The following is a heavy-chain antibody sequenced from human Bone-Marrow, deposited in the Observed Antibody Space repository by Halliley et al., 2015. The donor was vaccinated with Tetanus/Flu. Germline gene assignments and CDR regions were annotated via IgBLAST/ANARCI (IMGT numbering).Heavy chain of an antibody. CDR2: VSHSGTS. V-gene: IGHV4-59*08. CDR3: GRLAKLSGPASWSRPVDS. J-gene: IGHJ5*01. D-gene: IGHD6-13*01. Sequence: TLSLTCIVSGASVSGFFWSWIRRPPGKGLQYIGYVSHSGTSTVNPSLKSRVTISLDTSKNSVSLNLTSVTAADTAVYFCGRLAKLSGPASWSRPVDSWGQGALVTVSS. CDR1: GASVSGFF.